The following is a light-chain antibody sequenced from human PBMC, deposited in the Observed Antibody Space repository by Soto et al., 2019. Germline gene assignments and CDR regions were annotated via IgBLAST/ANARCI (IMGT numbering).Light chain of an antibody. CDR3: CSYSGSSLPI. J-gene: IGLJ2*01. Sequence: QSALTQPRSVSGSPGQSVTISCTGTSSDVGDYNYVSWYQQHPGKAPKLMIYDVTKRPSGVPDRFSGSKSGNTASLTISGLQAEDEADYYCCSYSGSSLPIFGGGTQLTVL. CDR1: SSDVGDYNY. CDR2: DVT. V-gene: IGLV2-11*01.